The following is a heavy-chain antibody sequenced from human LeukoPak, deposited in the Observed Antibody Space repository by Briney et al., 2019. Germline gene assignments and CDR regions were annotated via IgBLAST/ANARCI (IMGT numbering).Heavy chain of an antibody. CDR2: ISSNGGST. Sequence: GGSLRLSCAASGFTFSGYAMHWVRQAPGKGLEYVSAISSNGGSTYYANSVKGRFTISRDNSKNTLYLQMGSLRAEDMAVYYRARGIRRVAVAGMLGYWGQGTLVTVSS. CDR3: ARGIRRVAVAGMLGY. D-gene: IGHD6-19*01. V-gene: IGHV3-64*01. CDR1: GFTFSGYA. J-gene: IGHJ4*02.